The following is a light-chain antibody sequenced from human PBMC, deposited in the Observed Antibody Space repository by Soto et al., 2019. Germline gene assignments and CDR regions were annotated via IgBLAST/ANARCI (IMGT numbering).Light chain of an antibody. CDR1: ESISRN. J-gene: IGKJ5*01. CDR2: AAS. CDR3: QQSYSTLSIT. Sequence: DIQMTQSPSSLSASVGDRVTITCRASESISRNLNWYQQKPGKAPKLLIYAASSLQNGVPSRFSGGGSGTDFSLTISNLQPEDFATYYCQQSYSTLSITFGQGTRLEIK. V-gene: IGKV1-39*01.